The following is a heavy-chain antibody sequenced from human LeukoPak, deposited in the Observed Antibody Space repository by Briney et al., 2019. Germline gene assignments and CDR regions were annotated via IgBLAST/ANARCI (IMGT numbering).Heavy chain of an antibody. CDR1: GFTFSHYA. Sequence: GGSLRLSCAASGFTFSHYAMSWVRQAPQKGLEWVSAITGSGDSTYYADSVKGRFAISRDNSKNTLYLQMDSLRAEDTAVYYCAKDALSCGGDCYSAIDYWGQGTLVTVSS. V-gene: IGHV3-23*01. CDR2: ITGSGDST. J-gene: IGHJ4*02. D-gene: IGHD2-21*02. CDR3: AKDALSCGGDCYSAIDY.